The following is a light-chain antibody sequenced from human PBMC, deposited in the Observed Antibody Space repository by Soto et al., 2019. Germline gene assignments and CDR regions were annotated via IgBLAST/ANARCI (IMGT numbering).Light chain of an antibody. CDR3: QQRSNWPPLLT. CDR2: DAS. Sequence: EIVLTQSPATLSLSPGERATLSCRASQSVNSYLAWYQQKPGQAPRLLIYDASNRATGIPARFSGSGCGTDFTLTISSLEPEDFAVYYCQQRSNWPPLLTFGPGTKVDIK. J-gene: IGKJ3*01. CDR1: QSVNSY. V-gene: IGKV3-11*01.